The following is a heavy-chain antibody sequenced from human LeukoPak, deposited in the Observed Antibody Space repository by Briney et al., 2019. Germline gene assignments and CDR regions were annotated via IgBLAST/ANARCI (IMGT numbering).Heavy chain of an antibody. V-gene: IGHV4-34*01. CDR2: INHSGGT. D-gene: IGHD6-13*01. CDR1: GGSFSGYY. Sequence: SETLSLTCAVYGGSFSGYYWSWIRQPPGKGLEWIGEINHSGGTNYNPSLKSRVTISVDTSKSQLSLKLSSVTAADTAVYYCAREGSGSWTRVAYWGQGTLVTVSS. CDR3: AREGSGSWTRVAY. J-gene: IGHJ4*02.